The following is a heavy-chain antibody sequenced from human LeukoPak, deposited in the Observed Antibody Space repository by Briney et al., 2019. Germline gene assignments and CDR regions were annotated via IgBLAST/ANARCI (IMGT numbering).Heavy chain of an antibody. D-gene: IGHD6-19*01. CDR2: IYYSGST. J-gene: IGHJ5*02. CDR1: GGSISSSSYY. Sequence: SETLSLTCTVSGGSISSSSYYWGWIRQPPGKGLEWIGSIYYSGSTYYNPSLKSRVTISVDTSKNQFSLKLSSVTAADTAVYYCARHITAGTDLPWFDPWGQGTLVTVSS. V-gene: IGHV4-39*01. CDR3: ARHITAGTDLPWFDP.